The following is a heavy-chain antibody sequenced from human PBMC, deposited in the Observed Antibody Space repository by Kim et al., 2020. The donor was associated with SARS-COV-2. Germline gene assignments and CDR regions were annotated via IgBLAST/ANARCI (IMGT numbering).Heavy chain of an antibody. Sequence: SSADAVKGRFTISRDTAKNSLYLQMNSLRAEDTAVYYCARELGWFGWFDHWGQGTLVTVSS. CDR3: ARELGWFGWFDH. J-gene: IGHJ5*02. V-gene: IGHV3-21*01. D-gene: IGHD3-10*01.